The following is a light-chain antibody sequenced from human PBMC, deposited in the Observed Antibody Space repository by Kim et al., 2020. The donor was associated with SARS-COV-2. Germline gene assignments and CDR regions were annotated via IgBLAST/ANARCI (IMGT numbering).Light chain of an antibody. Sequence: GQSITISCTGTSSDVSGYNYVSWYQQHPGKAPKLIIYDVSNRPSGVSHRFSGSKSGKTASLTISGLQAEDEADYYCSSYTGSSLRLFGGGTQLTVL. CDR3: SSYTGSSLRL. J-gene: IGLJ3*02. V-gene: IGLV2-14*03. CDR1: SSDVSGYNY. CDR2: DVS.